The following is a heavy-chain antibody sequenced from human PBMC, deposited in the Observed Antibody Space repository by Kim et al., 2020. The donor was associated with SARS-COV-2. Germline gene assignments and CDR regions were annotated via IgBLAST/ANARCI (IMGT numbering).Heavy chain of an antibody. Sequence: ANSVKGRFTVSRDNSKSTLNLQMNSLRAEETAVYYCVRDLTYDYSYWGQGTLVTVSS. V-gene: IGHV3-53*03. D-gene: IGHD2-21*01. J-gene: IGHJ4*02. CDR3: VRDLTYDYSY.